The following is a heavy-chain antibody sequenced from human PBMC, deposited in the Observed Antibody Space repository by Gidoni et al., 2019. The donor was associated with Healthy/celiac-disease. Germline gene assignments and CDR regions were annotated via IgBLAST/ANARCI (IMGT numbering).Heavy chain of an antibody. CDR1: AGSFGGSY. D-gene: IGHD5-12*01. J-gene: IGHJ5*02. CDR2: INHSGST. V-gene: IGHV4-34*01. Sequence: QVQLQQWGAGLLKPSEPLSLTCAVYAGSFGGSYCSWLRQPTGTGLEWIGEINHSGSTNYNPSINSRVTISVDTSKNQFSLKLSSVTAADTAVYYCARGRRGVATRGWFDPWGQGTLVTVSS. CDR3: ARGRRGVATRGWFDP.